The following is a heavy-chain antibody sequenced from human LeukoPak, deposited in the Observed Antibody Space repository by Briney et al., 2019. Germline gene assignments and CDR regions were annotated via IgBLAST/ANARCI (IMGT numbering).Heavy chain of an antibody. D-gene: IGHD6-6*01. J-gene: IGHJ3*02. CDR1: VGTFSSYA. V-gene: IGHV1-69*01. CDR3: ARGLSIAPVAFDI. CDR2: IIPIFGTA. Sequence: ASVRVSCKASVGTFSSYAISWVRQAPGQGLEWMGGIIPIFGTANYAQKFQGRVTITADESTSTAYMELSSLRSEDTAVYYCARGLSIAPVAFDIWGQGTMVTVSS.